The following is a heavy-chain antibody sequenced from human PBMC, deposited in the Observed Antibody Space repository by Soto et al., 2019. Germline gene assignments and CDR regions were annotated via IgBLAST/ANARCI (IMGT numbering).Heavy chain of an antibody. Sequence: KTSETLSLTCTVSGGSISSYYWSWIRQPAGKGLEWIGRIYTSGSTNYNPSLKSRVTMSVDTSKNQFSLKLSSVTAADTAVYYCAGDPHGSGSYHHYYYYYGMDVWGQGTTVTVSS. CDR2: IYTSGST. D-gene: IGHD3-10*01. CDR3: AGDPHGSGSYHHYYYYYGMDV. V-gene: IGHV4-4*07. J-gene: IGHJ6*02. CDR1: GGSISSYY.